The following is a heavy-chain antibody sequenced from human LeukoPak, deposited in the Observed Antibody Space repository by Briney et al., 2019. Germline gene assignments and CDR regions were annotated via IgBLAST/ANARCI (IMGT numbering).Heavy chain of an antibody. V-gene: IGHV3-23*01. D-gene: IGHD2-8*01. CDR3: ARYAQYEGWFDP. Sequence: GGSLGLSCAASGFTFSSYAMSCVRQAPGKGLEWVSAISGSGGSTYYADSVKGRFTISRDNSKNTLYLQMNSLRAEDTAVYYCARYAQYEGWFDPWGQGTLVTVSS. CDR2: ISGSGGST. CDR1: GFTFSSYA. J-gene: IGHJ5*02.